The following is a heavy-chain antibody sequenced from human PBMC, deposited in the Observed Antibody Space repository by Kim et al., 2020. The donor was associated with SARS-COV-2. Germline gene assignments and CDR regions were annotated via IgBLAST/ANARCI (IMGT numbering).Heavy chain of an antibody. CDR3: ARNYYDSSDAFDI. CDR2: ISYDGSNK. J-gene: IGHJ3*02. V-gene: IGHV3-30-3*01. D-gene: IGHD3-22*01. CDR1: GFTFSSYP. Sequence: GGSLRLSCAASGFTFSSYPMHWVRQAPGKGLEWVAVISYDGSNKYYSDSVKGRFTISRDNSKNTLYLQMNSLRAEDTAVYYCARNYYDSSDAFDIWGQGT.